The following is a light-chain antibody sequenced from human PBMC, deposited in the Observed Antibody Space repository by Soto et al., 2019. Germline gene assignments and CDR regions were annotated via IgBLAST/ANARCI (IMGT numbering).Light chain of an antibody. Sequence: DIQMTQSPSSLSASVGDRVTITCRASQGIRNDLTWYQQKLGKAPKRLITAASSLQSGVPSRFSDSGSGTEFTLTISGLQPEDLATYYCLQHNSHPFTFGGGTKVEIE. CDR2: AAS. V-gene: IGKV1-17*01. J-gene: IGKJ4*01. CDR1: QGIRND. CDR3: LQHNSHPFT.